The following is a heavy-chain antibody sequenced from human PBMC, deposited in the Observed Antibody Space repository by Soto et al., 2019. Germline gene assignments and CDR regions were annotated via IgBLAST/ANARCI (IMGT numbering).Heavy chain of an antibody. D-gene: IGHD1-26*01. CDR3: ARDLGVCGSYISCYYYYGMDV. J-gene: IGHJ6*02. Sequence: GGSLGLSCAASGFTFSSYSMDWVSKAQGKGLEWVSSISSSSSYIYYADSVKGRFTISRDNAKNSLYLQMNSLRAEDTAVYYCARDLGVCGSYISCYYYYGMDVWGQGT. CDR1: GFTFSSYS. V-gene: IGHV3-21*01. CDR2: ISSSSSYI.